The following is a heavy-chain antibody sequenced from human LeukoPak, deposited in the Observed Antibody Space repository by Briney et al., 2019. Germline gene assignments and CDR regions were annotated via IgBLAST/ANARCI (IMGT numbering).Heavy chain of an antibody. J-gene: IGHJ4*02. CDR1: GFTFSSYS. CDR3: AREVVATYFDY. D-gene: IGHD5-12*01. CDR2: ISSSSSYI. V-gene: IGHV3-21*01. Sequence: GGSLRLPCAASGFTFSSYSMNWVRQAPGKGLVWVSSISSSSSYIYYADSVKGRFTISRDNAKNSLYLQMNSLRAEDTAVYYCAREVVATYFDYWGQGTLVTVSS.